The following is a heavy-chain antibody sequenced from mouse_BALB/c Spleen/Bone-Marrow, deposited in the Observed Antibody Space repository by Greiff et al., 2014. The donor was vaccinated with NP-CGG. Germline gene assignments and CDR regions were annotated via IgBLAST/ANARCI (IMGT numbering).Heavy chain of an antibody. J-gene: IGHJ2*01. D-gene: IGHD1-1*01. V-gene: IGHV14-3*02. CDR2: IDPANGNT. Sequence: VHLVESGAELVKPGASVKLSCTASGFNIKDTYMHWVKQRPEQGLEWIGRIDPANGNTKYDPKFQGKATITADTSSNTAYMQLSSLTSEDTAVYYCARYYCGSSYFDYWGQGTTVTVSS. CDR1: GFNIKDTY. CDR3: ARYYCGSSYFDY.